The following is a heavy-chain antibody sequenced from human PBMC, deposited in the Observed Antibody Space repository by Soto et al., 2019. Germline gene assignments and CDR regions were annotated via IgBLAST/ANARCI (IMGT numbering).Heavy chain of an antibody. CDR2: IIPILGIA. Sequence: QVQLVQSGAEVKKPGSSVKVSCKASGGTFSSYTISWVRQAPGQGLEWMGRIIPILGIANYAQKFQGRVTITADXXTXTXXMELSSLRSEDTAVYYCARETPLGWELWKQGPLDYWGQGTLVTVSS. CDR3: ARETPLGWELWKQGPLDY. D-gene: IGHD1-26*01. CDR1: GGTFSSYT. V-gene: IGHV1-69*08. J-gene: IGHJ4*02.